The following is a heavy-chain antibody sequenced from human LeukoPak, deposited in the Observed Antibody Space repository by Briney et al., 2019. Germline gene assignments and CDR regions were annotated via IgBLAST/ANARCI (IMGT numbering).Heavy chain of an antibody. V-gene: IGHV1-18*01. D-gene: IGHD6-19*01. CDR2: IIAYNGNT. Sequence: GASVEVSCKASGCPFTSYGISWVRQAPGQGLEWMGWIIAYNGNTNYAQKLQGRVTMTTDTSTSTAYMELRSLRSDDTAVYYCARDLAVAGTADYWGQGTLVTVSS. CDR3: ARDLAVAGTADY. CDR1: GCPFTSYG. J-gene: IGHJ4*02.